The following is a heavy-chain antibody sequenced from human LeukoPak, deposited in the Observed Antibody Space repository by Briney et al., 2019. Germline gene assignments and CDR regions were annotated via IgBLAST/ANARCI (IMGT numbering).Heavy chain of an antibody. CDR1: GDSISSSNHY. D-gene: IGHD2-2*02. V-gene: IGHV4-39*07. CDR3: ARVGFCSGAACYMGNFRYYHMDV. Sequence: SETLSLTCTVSGDSISSSNHYWGWIRQPPGKGLEWIGSIYYSGSTYYSPSLRRRVTISVDTSGNHISLKLRSVTAADTAFYYCARVGFCSGAACYMGNFRYYHMDVWGTGATVTVSS. CDR2: IYYSGST. J-gene: IGHJ6*03.